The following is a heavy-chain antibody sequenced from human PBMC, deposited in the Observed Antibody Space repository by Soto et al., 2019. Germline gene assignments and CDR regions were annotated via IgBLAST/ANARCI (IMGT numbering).Heavy chain of an antibody. CDR2: ISYDGSNK. Sequence: QVQLVESGGGVVQPGRSLRLSCAASGFTFSSYGMHWVRQAPGKGLEWVAVISYDGSNKYYADSVKGRFTISRDNSKNTLYLQLNSLRAEDTAVYYCANDLAIAAAGCAFDPWGQGTLVTVSS. CDR3: ANDLAIAAAGCAFDP. V-gene: IGHV3-30*18. D-gene: IGHD6-13*01. J-gene: IGHJ5*02. CDR1: GFTFSSYG.